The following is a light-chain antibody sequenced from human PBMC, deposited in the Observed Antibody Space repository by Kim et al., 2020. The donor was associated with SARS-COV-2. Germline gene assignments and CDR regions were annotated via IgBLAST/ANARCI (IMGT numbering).Light chain of an antibody. CDR1: RSDVGGYNY. CDR3: CSYAGSYTLVV. Sequence: QSVTNSCTGTRSDVGGYNYVSWYQKHPGKAPKLMIYDVSKRPSGVPDRFSGSKSGNTASLTISGLQAEDEADYYYCSYAGSYTLVVFGGGTQLTVL. CDR2: DVS. J-gene: IGLJ2*01. V-gene: IGLV2-11*03.